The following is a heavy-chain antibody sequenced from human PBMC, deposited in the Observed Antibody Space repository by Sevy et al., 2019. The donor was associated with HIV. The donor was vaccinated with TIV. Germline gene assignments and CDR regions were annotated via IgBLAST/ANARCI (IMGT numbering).Heavy chain of an antibody. Sequence: ASVKVSCKASGYTFTGYYMHWVRQAPGQGLEWMGWINPKRGGTNYAQKFQGRVTMTRDTSISTAYTELSRLRSDDTAVYYCARVNGGRFGESYYYYGMDVWGQGTTVTVSS. CDR2: INPKRGGT. CDR3: ARVNGGRFGESYYYYGMDV. J-gene: IGHJ6*02. V-gene: IGHV1-2*02. CDR1: GYTFTGYY. D-gene: IGHD3-10*01.